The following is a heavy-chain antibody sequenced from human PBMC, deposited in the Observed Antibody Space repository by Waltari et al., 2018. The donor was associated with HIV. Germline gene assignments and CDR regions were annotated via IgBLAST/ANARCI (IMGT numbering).Heavy chain of an antibody. CDR1: GGSFSGHY. D-gene: IGHD3-10*01. CDR2: MKQSGST. Sequence: QVQLQQWGAGLLKPSETLSLTCAVYGGSFSGHYWSWIRQPPGKGLEWIGGMKQSGSTDENPSLKDRVNLSVDTSKNQFSLKRSSVTAADTAVYYCATGLSGSASYYNEAFDIWGQGTMVTVSS. CDR3: ATGLSGSASYYNEAFDI. J-gene: IGHJ3*02. V-gene: IGHV4-34*01.